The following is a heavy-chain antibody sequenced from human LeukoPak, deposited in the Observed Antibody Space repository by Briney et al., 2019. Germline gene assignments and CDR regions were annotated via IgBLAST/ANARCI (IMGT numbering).Heavy chain of an antibody. Sequence: GGSLRLSCAASGFTFSSYGMHWVRQAPGKGLEWVAVISYDGSNKYYADSVKGRFTISRDNSKNTLYLQMNSLRAEDTAVYYCARVGSSTYGGIDYWGQGTLVTVSS. J-gene: IGHJ4*02. CDR1: GFTFSSYG. D-gene: IGHD4-23*01. CDR2: ISYDGSNK. V-gene: IGHV3-30*03. CDR3: ARVGSSTYGGIDY.